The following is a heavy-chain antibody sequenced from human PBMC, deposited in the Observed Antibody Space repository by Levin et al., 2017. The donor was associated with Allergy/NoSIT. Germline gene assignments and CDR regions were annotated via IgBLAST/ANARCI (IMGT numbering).Heavy chain of an antibody. CDR3: ASRYSKSPMVTGNDWYFDL. Sequence: LSLTCAASGFTFNSYAMHWVRQAPGKGLEYVAAISSNGGSTYYANSVKGRFTISRDNSKNMLYLQMGSLRAEDMAVYYCASRYSKSPMVTGNDWYFDLWGRGTLVTVSS. J-gene: IGHJ2*01. D-gene: IGHD4-11*01. CDR1: GFTFNSYA. V-gene: IGHV3-64*01. CDR2: ISSNGGST.